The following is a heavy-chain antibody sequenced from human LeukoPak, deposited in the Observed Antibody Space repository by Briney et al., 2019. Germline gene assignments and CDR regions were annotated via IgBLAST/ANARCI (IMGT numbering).Heavy chain of an antibody. CDR2: ISWYSGNI. V-gene: IGHV3-9*01. CDR1: GFTFDDHA. D-gene: IGHD2-21*01. Sequence: PGGSLRLSCVASGFTFDDHAMHWVRQAPGKCLEWVSSISWYSGNIGYADSVKGRFSISRDNAKNTLYLKMNSLRTDDTALYLCARDVWRRAFYYAMDVWGQGTTVAVSS. CDR3: ARDVWRRAFYYAMDV. J-gene: IGHJ6*02.